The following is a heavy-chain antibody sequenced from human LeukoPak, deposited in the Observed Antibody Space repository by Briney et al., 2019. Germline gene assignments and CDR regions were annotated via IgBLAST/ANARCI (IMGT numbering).Heavy chain of an antibody. Sequence: GGSLRLSCAASGFIFTNYFMSWVRQAPGKGLEWVASIKHDGSEKYYVDSVRGRFTISRDNTMNSLYLQMSSLRAEDAAVYYCATDRGWRTSGYYLYYFEYWGQGTLVTYSS. J-gene: IGHJ4*02. CDR1: GFIFTNYF. V-gene: IGHV3-7*01. CDR3: ATDRGWRTSGYYLYYFEY. D-gene: IGHD3-3*01. CDR2: IKHDGSEK.